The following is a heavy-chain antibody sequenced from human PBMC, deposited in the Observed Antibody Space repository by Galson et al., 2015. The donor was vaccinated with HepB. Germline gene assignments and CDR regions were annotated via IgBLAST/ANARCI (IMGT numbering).Heavy chain of an antibody. D-gene: IGHD1-26*01. CDR1: GYTSTNYY. J-gene: IGHJ5*02. CDR2: INPNDGST. Sequence: SVKVSCKASGYTSTNYYMHWVRQAPGQGLEWMGIINPNDGSTSYAQKFQGRVTMTRDTSTNTVYMELSSLRSEDTAVYFCARKWELLAYSWFDPWGQGTLVTVSS. V-gene: IGHV1-46*01. CDR3: ARKWELLAYSWFDP.